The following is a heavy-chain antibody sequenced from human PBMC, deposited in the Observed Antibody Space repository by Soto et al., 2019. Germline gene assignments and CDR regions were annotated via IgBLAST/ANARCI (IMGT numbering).Heavy chain of an antibody. CDR2: ISSSSSHI. D-gene: IGHD3-16*01. CDR3: ARDLHDYVSFRFDP. Sequence: PGGSLRLSCSASGFSISNIMHWVRHAPGKGLKWVSSISSSSSHIYYADSVKGRFTISRDNAKNSLYLQMNSLRAEDTAVYYCARDLHDYVSFRFDPWGQGTLVTSPQ. CDR1: GFSISNI. V-gene: IGHV3-21*01. J-gene: IGHJ5*02.